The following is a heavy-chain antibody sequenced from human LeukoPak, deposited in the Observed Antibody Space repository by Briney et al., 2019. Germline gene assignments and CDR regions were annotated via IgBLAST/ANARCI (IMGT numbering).Heavy chain of an antibody. CDR2: ISAYNGNT. J-gene: IGHJ5*02. CDR3: ARDQGYCYDSSGPNWFDP. V-gene: IGHV1-18*01. D-gene: IGHD3-22*01. CDR1: GYTFTSYG. Sequence: ASVKVSCKASGYTFTSYGISWVRQAPGQGLERMGWISAYNGNTNYAQKLQGRVTMTTDTSTSTAYVELRSLRSDDTAVYYCARDQGYCYDSSGPNWFDPWGQGTLVTVSS.